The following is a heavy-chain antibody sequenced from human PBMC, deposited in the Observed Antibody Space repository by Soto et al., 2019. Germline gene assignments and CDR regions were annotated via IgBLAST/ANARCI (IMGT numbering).Heavy chain of an antibody. CDR3: ASSIAARRYYYYGMDV. D-gene: IGHD6-6*01. CDR2: IDPSDSYT. J-gene: IGHJ6*02. Sequence: PGESLKISCKGSGYSFTSYWISWVRQMPGKGLEWMGRIDPSDSYTNYSPSFQGHVTISADKSISTAYLQWSSLKASDTAMYYCASSIAARRYYYYGMDVWGQGTTVTVSS. V-gene: IGHV5-10-1*01. CDR1: GYSFTSYW.